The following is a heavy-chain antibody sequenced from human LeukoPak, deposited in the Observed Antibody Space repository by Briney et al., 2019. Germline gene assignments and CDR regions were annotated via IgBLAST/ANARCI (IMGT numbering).Heavy chain of an antibody. V-gene: IGHV3-7*01. CDR1: GFTFSSYW. CDR2: IKQDGSEK. CDR3: ARDRKQQWLVRGGFDP. D-gene: IGHD6-19*01. Sequence: GGSLRLSCAASGFTFSSYWMSWVRQAPGKGLEWVANIKQDGSEKYYVDSVKGRFTISRDNAKNSLYLQMNSLRAEDTAVYYCARDRKQQWLVRGGFDPWGQGTLVTDSS. J-gene: IGHJ5*02.